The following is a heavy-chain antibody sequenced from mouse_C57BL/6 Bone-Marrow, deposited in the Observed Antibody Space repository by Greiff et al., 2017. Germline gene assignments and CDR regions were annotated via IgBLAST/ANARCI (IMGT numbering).Heavy chain of an antibody. Sequence: QVQLQQSGPGLVQPSQSLSITCTVSGFSLTSYGVHWVRQSPGKGLEWLGVIWSGGSTDYNAAFISRLSISKDNSKSQVFFKMNSLQAYDTAIYYCARDVDYDHLTFAYWGQGTLVTVSA. CDR3: ARDVDYDHLTFAY. V-gene: IGHV2-2*01. CDR1: GFSLTSYG. CDR2: IWSGGST. D-gene: IGHD2-4*01. J-gene: IGHJ3*01.